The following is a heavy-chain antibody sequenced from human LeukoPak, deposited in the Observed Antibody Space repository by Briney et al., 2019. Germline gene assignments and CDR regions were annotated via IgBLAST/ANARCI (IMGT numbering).Heavy chain of an antibody. J-gene: IGHJ4*02. D-gene: IGHD3-9*01. CDR3: AGSGWDFYDY. Sequence: ASVKVSCKASGYTFTSYYMHWVRQAPGQGLEWMGIINPSGGSTSYAQKFQGRVTMTRDTSTSTVYMELRSLRSDDTAVYYCAGSGWDFYDYWGQGTLVTVSS. CDR2: INPSGGST. V-gene: IGHV1-46*01. CDR1: GYTFTSYY.